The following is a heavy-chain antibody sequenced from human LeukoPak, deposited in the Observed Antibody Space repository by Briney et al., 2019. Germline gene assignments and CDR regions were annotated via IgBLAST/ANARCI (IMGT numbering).Heavy chain of an antibody. CDR1: GVSISSSNSY. J-gene: IGHJ4*02. D-gene: IGHD3-16*01. CDR3: ARAFWGSGIDY. V-gene: IGHV4-39*01. CDR2: IYYSGNT. Sequence: SETLSLTCTVSGVSISSSNSYWGWIRQPPGKGLEWIGSIYYSGNTYYNASLKSQVSISIDTSKNQFSLRLTSVTAADTAVYYCARAFWGSGIDYWGQGTLVTVSS.